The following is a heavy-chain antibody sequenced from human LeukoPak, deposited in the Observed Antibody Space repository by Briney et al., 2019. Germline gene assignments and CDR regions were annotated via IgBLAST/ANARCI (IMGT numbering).Heavy chain of an antibody. CDR3: TREKQGGATPTFDY. Sequence: ASVKVSFKACRYTFTSYYMHWVRQAPGQGLESMGIINPSGGSTSYAQKFQGRVTMTRDTSTSTVYMELSSLRSEDTAVYYCTREKQGGATPTFDYWGQGTLVTVSS. CDR1: RYTFTSYY. CDR2: INPSGGST. D-gene: IGHD1-26*01. J-gene: IGHJ4*02. V-gene: IGHV1-46*01.